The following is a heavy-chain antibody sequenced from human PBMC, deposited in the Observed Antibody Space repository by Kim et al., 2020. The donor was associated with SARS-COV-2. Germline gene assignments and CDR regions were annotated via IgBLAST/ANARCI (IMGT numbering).Heavy chain of an antibody. V-gene: IGHV3-23*01. J-gene: IGHJ4*02. CDR3: AKMTSSGWNGYFDY. D-gene: IGHD6-19*01. CDR1: GFTFSAYA. Sequence: GGSLRLSCAASGFTFSAYAMNWVRQAPRKGLEWVSTISGSGGSTYYADSVKGRFTISRDNSKNTLYLQMNTLRAEDTAVYYCAKMTSSGWNGYFDYWGQGTLVTVSS. CDR2: ISGSGGST.